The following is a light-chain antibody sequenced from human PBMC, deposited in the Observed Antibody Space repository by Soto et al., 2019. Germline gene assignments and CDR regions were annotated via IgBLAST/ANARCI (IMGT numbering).Light chain of an antibody. CDR3: QQYSSYWT. J-gene: IGKJ1*01. CDR2: DAS. CDR1: QSISSW. V-gene: IGKV1-5*01. Sequence: GDIVTITCRASQSISSWLAWYQQKPGKAPKFLIYDASNLESGVPSRFSGSGSGTEFTLTISSMQPDDSATYYCQQYSSYWTFGHGTKVDIK.